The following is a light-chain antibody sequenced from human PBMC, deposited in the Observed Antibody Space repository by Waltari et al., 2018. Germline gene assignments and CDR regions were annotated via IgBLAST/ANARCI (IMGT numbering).Light chain of an antibody. V-gene: IGKV1-NL1*01. CDR3: QQYYIIPYT. CDR1: QGISNS. Sequence: DVHMTQSPSSLSASVGDRVTITCRASQGISNSLFWYQQKPGKAPKLLLSTTSTLQSGVPSRFSGSGSGTVFTLTISSLQPEDFATYYCQQYYIIPYTFGQGTNLEIK. J-gene: IGKJ2*01. CDR2: TTS.